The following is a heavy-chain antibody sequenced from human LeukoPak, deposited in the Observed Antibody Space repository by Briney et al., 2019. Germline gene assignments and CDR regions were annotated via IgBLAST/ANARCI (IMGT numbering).Heavy chain of an antibody. Sequence: SETLSLTCTVSGGSISSSSYYWGWIRQPPGKGLEWIGSIYYSGSTYYNPSLKSRVTISVDTSKNQFSLKLSSVTAADTAVYYCARHQLNYYMDVWGKGTTVTVSS. CDR3: ARHQLNYYMDV. D-gene: IGHD5-18*01. V-gene: IGHV4-39*01. J-gene: IGHJ6*03. CDR1: GGSISSSSYY. CDR2: IYYSGST.